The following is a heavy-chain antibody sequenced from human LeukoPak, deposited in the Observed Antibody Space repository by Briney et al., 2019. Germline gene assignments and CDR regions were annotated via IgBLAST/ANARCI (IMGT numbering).Heavy chain of an antibody. CDR3: AGIDYGSGSYTFDP. CDR2: INPNSGGT. Sequence: GASVKVSCKASGYTFTGYYMHWVRQAPGQGLEWMGRINPNSGGTNYAQKFQGRVTMTRDTSISTAYMELSRLRSDDTAVYYCAGIDYGSGSYTFDPWGQGTLVTVSS. V-gene: IGHV1-2*02. J-gene: IGHJ5*02. D-gene: IGHD3-10*01. CDR1: GYTFTGYY.